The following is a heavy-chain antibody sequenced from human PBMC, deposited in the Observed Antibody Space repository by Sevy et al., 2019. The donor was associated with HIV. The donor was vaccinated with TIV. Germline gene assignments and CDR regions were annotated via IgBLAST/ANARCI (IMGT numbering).Heavy chain of an antibody. J-gene: IGHJ4*02. CDR1: GGSISSSSYY. V-gene: IGHV4-39*01. Sequence: SETLSLTCTVSGGSISSSSYYWGWIRQPPGKGLEWIGSIYYSGSTYYNPSLRSRVTISVDTSKNQFSLKLSSVTAADTAVYYCARAYYDFWSGYHYYFDYWGQGTLVTISS. CDR2: IYYSGST. CDR3: ARAYYDFWSGYHYYFDY. D-gene: IGHD3-3*01.